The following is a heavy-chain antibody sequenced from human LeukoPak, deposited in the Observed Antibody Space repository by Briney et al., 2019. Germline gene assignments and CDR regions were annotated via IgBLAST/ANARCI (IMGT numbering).Heavy chain of an antibody. CDR2: IYYSGST. J-gene: IGHJ5*02. CDR3: AGGPYQLLYWFDP. Sequence: KPSETLSLTCTVSGSSISNYYWSWIRQPPGKGLEWIGYIYYSGSTNYNPSLKSRVTISVDTSKNQFSLKLSSVTAADTAVYYCAGGPYQLLYWFDPWGQGTLVTVSS. V-gene: IGHV4-59*01. D-gene: IGHD2-2*01. CDR1: GSSISNYY.